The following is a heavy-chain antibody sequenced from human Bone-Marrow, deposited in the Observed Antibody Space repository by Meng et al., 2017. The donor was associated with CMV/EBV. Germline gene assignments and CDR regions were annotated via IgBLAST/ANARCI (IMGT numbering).Heavy chain of an antibody. D-gene: IGHD2-2*01. CDR3: ARTKDRRNCSSTSCYRSHWFDP. CDR2: FYDSGST. Sequence: CYSSCTLDPPGKILERSLYFYDSGSTNYTPSLKSRVTLSVDTSKDQFSLKLSSVPAADTAVYYCARTKDRRNCSSTSCYRSHWFDPWGQGTLVTVSS. V-gene: IGHV4-59*01. CDR1: CY. J-gene: IGHJ5*02.